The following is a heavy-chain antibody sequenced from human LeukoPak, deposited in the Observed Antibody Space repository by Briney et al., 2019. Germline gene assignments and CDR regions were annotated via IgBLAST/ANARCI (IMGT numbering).Heavy chain of an antibody. Sequence: SETLSLTCAVYGGSFSGYYWNWIRQPPGKGLEWIGEINQGGDTNYMSSLKSRVTISLDTSKNQFSLKLSSVTAADTAVYYCARGNNYYYMDVWGKGTTVTVSS. V-gene: IGHV4-34*01. CDR1: GGSFSGYY. CDR3: ARGNNYYYMDV. CDR2: INQGGDT. J-gene: IGHJ6*03.